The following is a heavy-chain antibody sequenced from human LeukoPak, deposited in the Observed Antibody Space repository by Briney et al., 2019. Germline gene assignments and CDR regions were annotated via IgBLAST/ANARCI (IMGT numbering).Heavy chain of an antibody. CDR3: AKDLCSSTSCYSRGYSYGYDY. CDR2: LSRSGGST. CDR1: GFTFSSYG. J-gene: IGHJ4*02. V-gene: IGHV3-23*01. D-gene: IGHD2-2*01. Sequence: GGSVTLSYAASGFTFSSYGMSWVRHARGGGLVWVLYLSRSGGSTHSAAHVKGRFTIPRDNSKNTLYLQMNSLRAEDTAVYYCAKDLCSSTSCYSRGYSYGYDYWGQGTLVTVSS.